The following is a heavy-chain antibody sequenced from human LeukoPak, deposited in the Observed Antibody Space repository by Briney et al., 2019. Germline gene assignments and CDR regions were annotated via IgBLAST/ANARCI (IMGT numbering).Heavy chain of an antibody. J-gene: IGHJ5*02. V-gene: IGHV1-8*01. Sequence: ASVKVSCKASGYIFTSYDIHWVRQASGQGLEWMGWMNPNSGNTAYAQKFQGRVTMTRNTSISTAYMELSSLRSEDTAVYYCARDNSVGDVAWWFDPWGQGTLVTVSS. CDR2: MNPNSGNT. D-gene: IGHD1-26*01. CDR1: GYIFTSYD. CDR3: ARDNSVGDVAWWFDP.